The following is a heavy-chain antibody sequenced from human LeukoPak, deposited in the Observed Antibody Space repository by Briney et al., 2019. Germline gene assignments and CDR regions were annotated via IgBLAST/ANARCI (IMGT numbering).Heavy chain of an antibody. Sequence: GGSLRLSCAASGFTFSSYSMNWVRQAPGKGLEWVSSISSSSSYIYYADSVKGRFTISRDNAKNSLYLQMNSLRAEDTAVYYCAREVGGGASGQWGQGTLVTVSS. V-gene: IGHV3-21*01. CDR2: ISSSSSYI. CDR3: AREVGGGASGQ. CDR1: GFTFSSYS. J-gene: IGHJ4*02. D-gene: IGHD3-16*01.